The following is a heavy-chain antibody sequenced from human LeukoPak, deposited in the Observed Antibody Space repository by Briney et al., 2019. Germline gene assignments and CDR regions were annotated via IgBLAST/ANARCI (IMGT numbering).Heavy chain of an antibody. D-gene: IGHD6-19*01. CDR1: GFTFSSYS. CDR3: ARDHRYSYSSGWYWFDP. Sequence: GGSLRLSCAASGFTFSSYSMNWVRQAPGKGPEWVSSISSSNYIYYADSVKGRSTISRDNAKNSLYLQMNSLRAEDTAVYYCARDHRYSYSSGWYWFDPWGQGTLVTVSS. V-gene: IGHV3-21*01. J-gene: IGHJ5*02. CDR2: ISSSNYI.